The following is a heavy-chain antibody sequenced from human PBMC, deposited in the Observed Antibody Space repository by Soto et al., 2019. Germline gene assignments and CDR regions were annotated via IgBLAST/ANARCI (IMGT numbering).Heavy chain of an antibody. D-gene: IGHD3-10*01. CDR1: GGTLSDYA. J-gene: IGHJ6*02. Sequence: QVQLVQSGAEVKTPGSSVKVSCKAYGGTLSDYAISWVRQAPGQGLEWMGGIMPTFDSANYAQNFQGRLTISADESTSTANLELSSLRSDDTAVYYCAVAAVREIMAQESSGMAVWGQGTTVIVSS. V-gene: IGHV1-69*01. CDR3: AVAAVREIMAQESSGMAV. CDR2: IMPTFDSA.